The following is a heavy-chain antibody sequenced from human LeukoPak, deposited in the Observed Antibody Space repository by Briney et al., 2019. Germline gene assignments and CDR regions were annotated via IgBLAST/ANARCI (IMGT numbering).Heavy chain of an antibody. V-gene: IGHV3-74*01. CDR3: AEDGADYDSDYFDY. CDR2: INSDGSST. D-gene: IGHD3-3*01. Sequence: PGGSLRLSCAASGFTFSSYWMHWVRQAPGKGLVWVSRINSDGSSTSYADSVKGRFTISRDNSKNTLYLQINSLRAEDTAVYYCAEDGADYDSDYFDYWGQGTLVTVSS. J-gene: IGHJ4*02. CDR1: GFTFSSYW.